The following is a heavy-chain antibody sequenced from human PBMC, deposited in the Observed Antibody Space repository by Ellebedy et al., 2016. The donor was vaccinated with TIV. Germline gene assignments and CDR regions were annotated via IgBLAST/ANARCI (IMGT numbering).Heavy chain of an antibody. Sequence: MPSETLSLTCTVSGGSISSYYWSWIRQPPGKGLEWIGYIYYSGSTNYNPSLKSRVTISVDTSKNQFSLKLSSVTAADTAVYYCAREGGYYDSSGYPTGGNDAFDIWGQGTMVTVSS. CDR1: GGSISSYY. V-gene: IGHV4-59*01. CDR3: AREGGYYDSSGYPTGGNDAFDI. D-gene: IGHD3-22*01. J-gene: IGHJ3*02. CDR2: IYYSGST.